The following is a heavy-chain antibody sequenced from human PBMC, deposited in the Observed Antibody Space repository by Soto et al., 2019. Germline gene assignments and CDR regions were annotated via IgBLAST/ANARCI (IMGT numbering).Heavy chain of an antibody. D-gene: IGHD3-16*01. CDR3: ARGLMFYDGFTHLRLGEASDY. CDR1: GFTFSSYW. J-gene: IGHJ4*02. CDR2: IKQDGSEK. V-gene: IGHV3-7*05. Sequence: GGSLRLSCAASGFTFSSYWMSWVRQAPGKGLEWVANIKQDGSEKYYVDSVKGRFTISRDNAKNSLYLQMNSLRAEGTAVYYCARGLMFYDGFTHLRLGEASDYWGQGTLVTVSS.